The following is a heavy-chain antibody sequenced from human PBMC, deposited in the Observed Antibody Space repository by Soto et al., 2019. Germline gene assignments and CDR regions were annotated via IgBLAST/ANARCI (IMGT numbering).Heavy chain of an antibody. CDR2: ISYDGSNK. D-gene: IGHD5-12*01. CDR3: AQDHTSDYEGSGAY. J-gene: IGHJ4*02. V-gene: IGHV3-30*18. Sequence: QVHLVESGGGVVQPGRSLRLSCAASGFTFSSYGMHWVRQAPGRGLEWVAVISYDGSNKFYTDSVKGRFTVSRDNSKNTLYLQLSSLRVEDTAVYYCAQDHTSDYEGSGAYWGQGTLVTVSS. CDR1: GFTFSSYG.